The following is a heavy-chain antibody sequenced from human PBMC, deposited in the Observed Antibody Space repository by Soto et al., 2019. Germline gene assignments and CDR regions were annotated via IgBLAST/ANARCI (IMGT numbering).Heavy chain of an antibody. CDR1: GGSISSGGYS. J-gene: IGHJ4*02. CDR2: IYHSGST. D-gene: IGHD3-22*01. CDR3: ARDYDSSGDY. V-gene: IGHV4-30-2*01. Sequence: SETPSLTCAVSGGSISSGGYSWSWIRQPPGKGLEWIGDIYHSGSTYYNPSLKSRVTISVDRSKKQFSLKLSSVTAADTAVYYCARDYDSSGDYWGQGTLVTVSS.